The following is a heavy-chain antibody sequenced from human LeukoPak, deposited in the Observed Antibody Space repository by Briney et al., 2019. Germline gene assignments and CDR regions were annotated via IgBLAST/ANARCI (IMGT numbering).Heavy chain of an antibody. D-gene: IGHD3-3*01. Sequence: GGSLRLSCAASGFTFDDYGMSWVRQAPGKGLEWVSGINWNGGSTGYAGSVKGRFTISRDNAKNSLYLQMNSLRAEDTALYYCARATIFGVVGFYYYMDVWGKGTTVTVSS. V-gene: IGHV3-20*04. CDR1: GFTFDDYG. J-gene: IGHJ6*03. CDR2: INWNGGST. CDR3: ARATIFGVVGFYYYMDV.